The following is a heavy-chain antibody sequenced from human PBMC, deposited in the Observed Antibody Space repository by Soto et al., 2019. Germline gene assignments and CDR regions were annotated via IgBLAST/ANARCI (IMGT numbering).Heavy chain of an antibody. D-gene: IGHD6-6*01. CDR3: ARDVVAVRPGWFGP. Sequence: ASVKVSCKASGYTFTTYGINWVRQAPGQGPEWMGWISVYNGNTNYAQKFQGRVTMTTDTSTSIAYMELRSLRSDYTAVYYCARDVVAVRPGWFGPWGQGTLVTVSS. J-gene: IGHJ5*02. CDR2: ISVYNGNT. CDR1: GYTFTTYG. V-gene: IGHV1-18*01.